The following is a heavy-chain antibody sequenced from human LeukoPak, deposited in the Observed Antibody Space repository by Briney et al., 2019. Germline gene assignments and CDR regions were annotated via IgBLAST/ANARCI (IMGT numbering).Heavy chain of an antibody. J-gene: IGHJ1*01. V-gene: IGHV3-30*18. CDR2: ISYDGSNK. CDR1: GFTFSSYG. CDR3: AKDPNCTNGVCHLPGGYFQH. D-gene: IGHD2-8*01. Sequence: PGGSLRLSCAASGFTFSSYGMHWVRQAPGKGLEWVAVISYDGSNKNYADSVKGRFTISRDNSKSTLYLQMNSLRAEDTAVYYCAKDPNCTNGVCHLPGGYFQHWGQGTLVTVSS.